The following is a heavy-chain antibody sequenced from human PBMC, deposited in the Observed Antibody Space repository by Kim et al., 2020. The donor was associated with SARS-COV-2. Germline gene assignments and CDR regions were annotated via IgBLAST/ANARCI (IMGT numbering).Heavy chain of an antibody. Sequence: TYTLSADSVRCRFTISRDNANNLLFLQMNSLTSEDTAIYYCARGATVDHWGQGTLVTVSS. CDR3: ARGATVDH. V-gene: IGHV3-11*05. CDR2: TYT. D-gene: IGHD1-26*01. J-gene: IGHJ5*02.